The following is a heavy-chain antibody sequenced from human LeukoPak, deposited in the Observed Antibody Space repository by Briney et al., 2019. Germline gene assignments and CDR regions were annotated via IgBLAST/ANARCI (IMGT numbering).Heavy chain of an antibody. Sequence: GGSLRLSCAASGFTFSSYAMSWVRQAPGKGLEWVSAISGSGGSTYYADSVKGRFTISRDNSTNTLYLQMNSLRAEDTAVYYCAKGSAWGTGTTYYWGQGTLVTVSS. CDR3: AKGSAWGTGTTYY. CDR1: GFTFSSYA. V-gene: IGHV3-23*01. CDR2: ISGSGGST. D-gene: IGHD1-7*01. J-gene: IGHJ4*02.